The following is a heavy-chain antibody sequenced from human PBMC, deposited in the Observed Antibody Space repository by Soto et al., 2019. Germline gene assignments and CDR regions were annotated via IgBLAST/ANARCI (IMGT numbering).Heavy chain of an antibody. CDR3: TRHFRDY. D-gene: IGHD3-3*02. J-gene: IGHJ4*02. V-gene: IGHV3-74*03. CDR2: IKGDGSDI. Sequence: EVRLVETGGGLVQPGGSLRLSCAASGFAFSSYWMHWVRQPPGKGLVWVSRIKGDGSDIAHAGSVKGRFTISRDNAKNTLYLQMDNLRADDTAVYYCTRHFRDYWGLGTLVTVSS. CDR1: GFAFSSYW.